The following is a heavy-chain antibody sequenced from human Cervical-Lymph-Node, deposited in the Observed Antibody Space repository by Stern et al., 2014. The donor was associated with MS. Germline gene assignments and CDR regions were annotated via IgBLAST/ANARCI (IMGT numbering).Heavy chain of an antibody. D-gene: IGHD6-19*01. CDR1: GFTFSRNG. Sequence: QDQLVQSGGGVVQPGRSLRLSCAASGFTFSRNGMPWVRQAPGKGLEWVAVIWYDGSNDKYVDSVKGRFTISRDNSKNTLYLQMNSLRVEDTAVYYCVAYASGDNINHWGQGTLVTVSS. CDR3: VAYASGDNINH. J-gene: IGHJ5*02. V-gene: IGHV3-33*03. CDR2: IWYDGSND.